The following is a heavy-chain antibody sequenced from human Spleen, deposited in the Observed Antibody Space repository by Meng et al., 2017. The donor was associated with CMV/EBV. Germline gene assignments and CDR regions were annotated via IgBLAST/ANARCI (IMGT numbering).Heavy chain of an antibody. J-gene: IGHJ4*02. CDR3: ARGRSGYYWYGDY. CDR1: GYTFTLYG. D-gene: IGHD3-3*01. V-gene: IGHV1-18*01. CDR2: ISAYDGNT. Sequence: SCKASGYTFTLYGISWVRQAPGRRLEWMGWISAYDGNTKYAENLQGRVTMTTDTSTSTAYMELRSLTSDDTAVYYCARGRSGYYWYGDYWGQGTLVT.